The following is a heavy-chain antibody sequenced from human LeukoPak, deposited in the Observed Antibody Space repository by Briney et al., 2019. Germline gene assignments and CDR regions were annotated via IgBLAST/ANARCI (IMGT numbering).Heavy chain of an antibody. J-gene: IGHJ4*02. D-gene: IGHD3-22*01. Sequence: GGSLRLSCAASGFTFSSYSMNWVRQAPGKGLEWVSSVSSSSSYIYYADSVKGRFTISRDNAKNSLYLQMNSLRAEDTAVYYCATDPLYDSSGYYPDYWGQGTLVTVSS. CDR1: GFTFSSYS. CDR2: VSSSSSYI. CDR3: ATDPLYDSSGYYPDY. V-gene: IGHV3-21*01.